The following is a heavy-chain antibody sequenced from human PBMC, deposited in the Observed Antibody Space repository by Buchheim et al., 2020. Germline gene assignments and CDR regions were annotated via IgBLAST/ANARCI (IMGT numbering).Heavy chain of an antibody. CDR2: IYTSGST. D-gene: IGHD3-22*01. J-gene: IGHJ4*02. Sequence: QVQLQESGPGLVKPSQTLSLTCTVSGGSISSGSYYWSWIRQPAGKGLEWIGRIYTSGSTTYNPSLNSRVTISVDTSTNTFSLKLSSVTAADTAVYYCARDPEDSSTSGFDYWGQGTL. V-gene: IGHV4-61*02. CDR1: GGSISSGSYY. CDR3: ARDPEDSSTSGFDY.